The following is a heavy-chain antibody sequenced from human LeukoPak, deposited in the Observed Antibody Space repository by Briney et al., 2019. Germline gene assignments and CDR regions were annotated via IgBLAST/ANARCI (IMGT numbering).Heavy chain of an antibody. CDR2: INPNSGGT. J-gene: IGHJ5*02. CDR3: AREWRRWLQLRIFHGNWFDP. D-gene: IGHD5-24*01. Sequence: GASVKVSCKASGYTFTGYYMHWVRQAPGQGLEWMRWINPNSGGTNYAQKFQGRVTMTRDTSISTAYMELSRLRSDDTAVYYCAREWRRWLQLRIFHGNWFDPWGQGTLVTVSS. CDR1: GYTFTGYY. V-gene: IGHV1-2*02.